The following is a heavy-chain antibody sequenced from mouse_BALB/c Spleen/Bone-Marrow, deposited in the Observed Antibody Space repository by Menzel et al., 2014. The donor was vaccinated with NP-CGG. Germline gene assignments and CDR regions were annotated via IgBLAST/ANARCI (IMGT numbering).Heavy chain of an antibody. Sequence: EVQVVESGGGLVQPGGSLKLSCAASGFDFSGFWMGWVRQAPGKGLEWIGEINPDSSTINYTPSPKDRFIISRDNAKNTLYLQMSKVRSEDTALYYCARLGYYGGFAYWGQGTLVTVSA. CDR3: ARLGYYGGFAY. V-gene: IGHV4-1*02. CDR2: INPDSSTI. D-gene: IGHD2-3*01. CDR1: GFDFSGFW. J-gene: IGHJ3*01.